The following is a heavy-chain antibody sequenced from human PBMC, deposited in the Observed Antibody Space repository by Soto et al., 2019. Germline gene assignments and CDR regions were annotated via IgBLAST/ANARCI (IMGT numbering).Heavy chain of an antibody. CDR1: GFTFSSYA. CDR2: ISYDGSNK. V-gene: IGHV3-30-3*01. D-gene: IGHD7-27*01. CDR3: ARDGALLGMDYYYSGMDV. Sequence: QVQLVEQGGGVVQPGRSLRLSCAASGFTFSSYAMHWVRKAPGKGLEWVAGISYDGSNKYYADSVKGRFTISRDNSKNTLDMQMNSLRAEDTAVYYCARDGALLGMDYYYSGMDVWGQGTTVTVSS. J-gene: IGHJ6*02.